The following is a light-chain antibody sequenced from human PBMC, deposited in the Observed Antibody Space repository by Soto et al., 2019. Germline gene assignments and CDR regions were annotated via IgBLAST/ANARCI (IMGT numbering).Light chain of an antibody. CDR3: QHCKDYAWA. CDR2: KTS. J-gene: IGKJ1*01. V-gene: IGKV1-5*03. CDR1: QSISLW. Sequence: DIHMTQSPSTLSASVGDRVTITCRASQSISLWVAWYQQKPGRAPNLLIYKTSSLDTGIPSRFSGSGSGTEFDLTIGSLQPVDFASYYCQHCKDYAWAFGQGTKVEVK.